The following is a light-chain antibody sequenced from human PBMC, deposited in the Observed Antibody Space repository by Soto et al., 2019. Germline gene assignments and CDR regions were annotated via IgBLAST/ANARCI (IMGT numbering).Light chain of an antibody. V-gene: IGLV1-44*01. Sequence: QSVLAQPPSTSATPGQRVTISCSGSSSNIGRNNVNWYQQLPGTAPKLLIYSNRQQPLAVPDRFSASKSGTSASLGISGLQPEDEADYYCAAWDDSLSGYVFGTGTKVTVL. CDR2: SNR. CDR1: SSNIGRNN. J-gene: IGLJ1*01. CDR3: AAWDDSLSGYV.